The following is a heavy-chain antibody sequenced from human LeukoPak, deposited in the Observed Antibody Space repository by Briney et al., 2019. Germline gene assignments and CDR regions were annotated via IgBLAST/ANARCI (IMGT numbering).Heavy chain of an antibody. D-gene: IGHD3-22*01. Sequence: SETLSLTCTVSGGSISSYYWSWIRQPPGKGLEWIGYIYYSGSTNYNPSLKSRVTISVDTSKNQFSLKLSSVTAADTAVYYCAGHCHDYYDSSGYIDYWGQGTLVTVSS. CDR2: IYYSGST. CDR1: GGSISSYY. CDR3: AGHCHDYYDSSGYIDY. V-gene: IGHV4-59*01. J-gene: IGHJ4*02.